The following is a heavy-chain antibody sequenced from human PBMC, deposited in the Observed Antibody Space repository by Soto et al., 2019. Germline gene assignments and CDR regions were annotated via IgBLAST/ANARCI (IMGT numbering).Heavy chain of an antibody. CDR2: IIPLLATA. Sequence: QEELVQSGAEVKKPGSSVNVSCKASEGTFSSYSITWVRQAPGQRLEWMGEIIPLLATANYAQKFQGRVTITGDKSTSTIYVGLSSLRSDYTAVYYCAKDPVDLFGYMDVWGQGTTVTVSS. V-gene: IGHV1-69*06. CDR1: EGTFSSYS. D-gene: IGHD6-25*01. J-gene: IGHJ6*02. CDR3: AKDPVDLFGYMDV.